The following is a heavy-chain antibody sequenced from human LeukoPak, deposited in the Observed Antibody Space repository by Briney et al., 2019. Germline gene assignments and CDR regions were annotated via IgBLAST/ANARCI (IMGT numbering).Heavy chain of an antibody. Sequence: GGSLRLSCAASGFTFSTYAMHWVRQGPGKGLEWVAVISYDRSNKYYADSVKGRFTISRDNSKNTLYLQMSSLSAEDTAVYYCARDFRNSYGPTSYYFDYWGQGTLVTVSS. CDR1: GFTFSTYA. J-gene: IGHJ4*02. CDR2: ISYDRSNK. V-gene: IGHV3-30-3*01. CDR3: ARDFRNSYGPTSYYFDY. D-gene: IGHD5-18*01.